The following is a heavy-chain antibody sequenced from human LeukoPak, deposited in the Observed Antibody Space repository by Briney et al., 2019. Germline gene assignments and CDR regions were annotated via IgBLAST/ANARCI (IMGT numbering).Heavy chain of an antibody. CDR2: INHSGST. Sequence: SETLSLTCAVYGGSFSGYYWSWIRQPPGKGLEWIGEINHSGSTNYNPSLKSRVTISVDTSKNQFSLRLSSVTAADTAVYYCARGQGLQGAFDIWGQGTMVTVSS. V-gene: IGHV4-34*01. D-gene: IGHD4-11*01. J-gene: IGHJ3*02. CDR3: ARGQGLQGAFDI. CDR1: GGSFSGYY.